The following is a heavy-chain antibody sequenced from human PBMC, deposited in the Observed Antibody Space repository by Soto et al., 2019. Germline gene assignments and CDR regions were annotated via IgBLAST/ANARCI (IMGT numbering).Heavy chain of an antibody. CDR3: AREATSFGWATLGMDV. Sequence: QVQLVESGGGVVQPGRSLRLSCAASGFTFSSYGMHWVRQAPGKGLEWVAVIWYDGSNKYYADSVKGRFTISRDNSKNTLYLQMNSLRAEDTDVYYCAREATSFGWATLGMDVWGQGTTVTVSS. D-gene: IGHD3-3*01. CDR1: GFTFSSYG. CDR2: IWYDGSNK. V-gene: IGHV3-33*01. J-gene: IGHJ6*02.